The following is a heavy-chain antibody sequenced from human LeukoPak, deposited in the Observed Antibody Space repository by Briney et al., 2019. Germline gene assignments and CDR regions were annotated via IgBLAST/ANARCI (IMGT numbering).Heavy chain of an antibody. Sequence: PGGSLRLSCAASGFTFTNNWMTWFRPAPGKGLEWVANVNEDGSEQNYLDSVKGRFTIPRDNAKNSVYLKMNNLRVEEAAVYDCARGRGWIDSWGQGTLVTVSS. J-gene: IGHJ5*01. D-gene: IGHD5-24*01. CDR2: VNEDGSEQ. CDR3: ARGRGWIDS. CDR1: GFTFTNNW. V-gene: IGHV3-7*01.